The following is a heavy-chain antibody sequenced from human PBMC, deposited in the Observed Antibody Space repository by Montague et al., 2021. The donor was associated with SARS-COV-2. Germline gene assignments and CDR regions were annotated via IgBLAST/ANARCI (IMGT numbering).Heavy chain of an antibody. CDR1: GGSFSGYY. CDR2: INHSETTNY. CDR3: ARWDPQTLTLIGLRGKSAIDY. V-gene: IGHV4-34*01. D-gene: IGHD4-23*01. Sequence: SETLSLTCAVYGGSFSGYYWSWIRQSHGPGQERIAEINHSETTNYNYNPSLRSRVTISVDTSKSQFSLKLTSVTVADTGVYYCARWDPQTLTLIGLRGKSAIDYWGQGTLVTVSS. J-gene: IGHJ4*02.